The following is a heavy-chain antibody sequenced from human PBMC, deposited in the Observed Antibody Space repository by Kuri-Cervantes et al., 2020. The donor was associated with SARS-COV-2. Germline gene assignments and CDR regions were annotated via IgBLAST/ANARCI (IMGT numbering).Heavy chain of an antibody. CDR2: ISSSSSTI. CDR3: AKDPVYRGTYDLGKLDS. Sequence: GESLKISCAASGFTFSSYAMSWVRQAPGKGLEWVSYISSSSSTIYYADSVKGRLTISRDNSKNTLYLEMNSLRVEDTAVYYCAKDPVYRGTYDLGKLDSWGRGTLVTVSS. J-gene: IGHJ4*02. CDR1: GFTFSSYA. D-gene: IGHD3-3*01. V-gene: IGHV3-48*01.